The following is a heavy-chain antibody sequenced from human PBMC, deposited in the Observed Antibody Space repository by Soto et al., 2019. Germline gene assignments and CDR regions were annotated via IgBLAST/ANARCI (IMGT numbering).Heavy chain of an antibody. CDR3: ARSTPTTVTTEDAFDI. CDR2: ISSSSSYI. J-gene: IGHJ3*02. CDR1: GFTFSSYS. D-gene: IGHD4-17*01. V-gene: IGHV3-21*01. Sequence: EVQLVESGGGLVKPGGSLRLSCAASGFTFSSYSMNWVRQAPGKGLEWVSSISSSSSYIYYADSVKGRFTISRDNAKNSLYLQMNSLRVEDTAVYYCARSTPTTVTTEDAFDIWGQGTMVTVSS.